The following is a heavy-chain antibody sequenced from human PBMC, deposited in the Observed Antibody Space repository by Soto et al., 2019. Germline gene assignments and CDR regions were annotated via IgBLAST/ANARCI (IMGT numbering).Heavy chain of an antibody. CDR2: IIPIFGTA. CDR1: GDTFSSYA. Sequence: QVQLVQSGAEVKKPGSSVKVSCKASGDTFSSYAISWVRQSHGQGLEWIGGIIPIFGTANYAQKFQGRVTITADESTSTAYRELSSLRSDDTAVYYCARDGSGYRSRASPMDVWGQGTTVTGSS. D-gene: IGHD3-22*01. J-gene: IGHJ6*02. CDR3: ARDGSGYRSRASPMDV. V-gene: IGHV1-69*01.